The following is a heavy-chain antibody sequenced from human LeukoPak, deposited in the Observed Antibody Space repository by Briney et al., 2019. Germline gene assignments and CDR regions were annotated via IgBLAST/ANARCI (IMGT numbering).Heavy chain of an antibody. Sequence: PGGSLRLPCAASGFTFSSYSMNWVRQAPGKGLEWVSSISSSSSYIYYADSVKGRFTISRDNAKNSLYLQMKSLRAEDTAVYYCSRNRPISGYEDWGLGTLVTVSS. CDR2: ISSSSSYI. CDR1: GFTFSSYS. V-gene: IGHV3-21*01. D-gene: IGHD5-12*01. J-gene: IGHJ4*01. CDR3: SRNRPISGYED.